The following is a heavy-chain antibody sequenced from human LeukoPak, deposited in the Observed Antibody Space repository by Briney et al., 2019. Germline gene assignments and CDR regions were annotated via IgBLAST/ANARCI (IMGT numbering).Heavy chain of an antibody. D-gene: IGHD5-24*01. CDR3: AILPVEMATMFDY. CDR2: ISSGSTI. J-gene: IGHJ4*02. CDR1: GFTFSSYE. Sequence: AGGSLRLSCAASGFTFSSYEMNWVRQAPGKGLEWVSYISSGSTIYYADSVKGRFTISRDNAKNSLYLQMNSLRAEDTAVYYCAILPVEMATMFDYWGQGTLVTVSS. V-gene: IGHV3-48*03.